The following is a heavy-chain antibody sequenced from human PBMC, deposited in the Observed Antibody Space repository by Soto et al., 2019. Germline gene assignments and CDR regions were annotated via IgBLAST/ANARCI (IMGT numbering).Heavy chain of an antibody. CDR1: GYTFTSYD. CDR2: MNPNSGNT. CDR3: ARGGMYYDFWSGYSTHNWFDP. V-gene: IGHV1-8*01. D-gene: IGHD3-3*01. J-gene: IGHJ5*02. Sequence: ASVKVSCKASGYTFTSYDINWVRQATGQGLEWMGWMNPNSGNTGYAQKFQGRVTMTRNTSISTAYMELSSLRSEDTAVYYCARGGMYYDFWSGYSTHNWFDPWGQGTLVTVSS.